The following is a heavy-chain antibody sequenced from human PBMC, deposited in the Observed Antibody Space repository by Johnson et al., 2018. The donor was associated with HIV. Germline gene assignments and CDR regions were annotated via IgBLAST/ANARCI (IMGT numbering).Heavy chain of an antibody. CDR1: GFTFSSYD. CDR2: IGAAGET. D-gene: IGHD6-13*01. Sequence: VHLVESGGGLVQPGESLRLSCAASGFTFSSYDMHWVRQSTGKGLEWVSGIGAAGETHYPDPVKGRFTVSRANANHSLYLHMNNLRVGDTAVYYCARAYGRGLGYSNSWRDAFDIWGQGTMVTVSS. J-gene: IGHJ3*02. CDR3: ARAYGRGLGYSNSWRDAFDI. V-gene: IGHV3-13*01.